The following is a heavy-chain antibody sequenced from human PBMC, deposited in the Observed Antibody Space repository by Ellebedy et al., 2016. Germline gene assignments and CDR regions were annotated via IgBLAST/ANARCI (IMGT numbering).Heavy chain of an antibody. CDR1: GGSISSYY. CDR3: ARARLGATRGGNWFDP. CDR2: IYYSGST. D-gene: IGHD1-26*01. V-gene: IGHV4-59*01. Sequence: SETLSLTCTVSGGSISSYYWSWIRQPPGKGLEWIGYIYYSGSTNYNPSLKSRVTISVDTSKNQFSLKLSSVTAADTAVYYCARARLGATRGGNWFDPWGQGTLVTVSS. J-gene: IGHJ5*02.